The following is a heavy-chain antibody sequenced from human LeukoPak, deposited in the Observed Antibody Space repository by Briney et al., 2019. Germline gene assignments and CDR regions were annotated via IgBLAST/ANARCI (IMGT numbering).Heavy chain of an antibody. CDR2: IKSQTDGGSA. CDR3: TTVPAYTSGWFGGIGY. D-gene: IGHD6-19*01. V-gene: IGHV3-15*05. Sequence: NAGGSLRLSCAASGFTFSSAYMSWVRQAPGKGLEWVGRIKSQTDGGSADYAAPERGRFTIARDDARTTLYLEMNSLKDEDTAVYYCTTVPAYTSGWFGGIGYWGQGTRVTVSS. J-gene: IGHJ4*02. CDR1: GFTFSSAY.